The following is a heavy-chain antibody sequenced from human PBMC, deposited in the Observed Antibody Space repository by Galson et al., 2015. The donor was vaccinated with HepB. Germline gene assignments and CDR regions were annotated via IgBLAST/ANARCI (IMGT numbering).Heavy chain of an antibody. CDR2: ISSSSSYI. V-gene: IGHV3-21*01. J-gene: IGHJ6*02. CDR3: ARGSAPYSSSWEGHYYYYGMDV. Sequence: SLRLSCAASGFTFSSYSMNWVRQAPGKGLEWVSSISSSSSYIYYADSVKGRFTISRDNAKNSLYLQMNSLRAEDTAVYYCARGSAPYSSSWEGHYYYYGMDVWGQGTTVTVSS. D-gene: IGHD6-6*01. CDR1: GFTFSSYS.